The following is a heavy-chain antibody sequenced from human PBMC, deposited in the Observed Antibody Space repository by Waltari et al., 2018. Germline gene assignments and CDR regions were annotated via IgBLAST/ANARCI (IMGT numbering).Heavy chain of an antibody. Sequence: EVQLVESGGGLIQPGGSLRLSCAASGFTVSSNYMSWVRPAPGKGLEWVSVIYSGGSTYYADSVKGRFTISRDNSKNTLYLQMNSLRAEDTAVYYCARARVVGDYYYYGMDVWGQGTTVTVSS. CDR3: ARARVVGDYYYYGMDV. J-gene: IGHJ6*02. CDR1: GFTVSSNY. D-gene: IGHD3-10*01. V-gene: IGHV3-53*01. CDR2: IYSGGST.